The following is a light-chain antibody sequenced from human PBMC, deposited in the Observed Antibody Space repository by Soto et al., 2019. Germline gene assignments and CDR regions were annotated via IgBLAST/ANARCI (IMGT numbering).Light chain of an antibody. CDR1: QIVSSSY. V-gene: IGKV3-20*01. J-gene: IGKJ1*01. CDR3: QQYGSSPQT. Sequence: EIVLKQSPGTLSLSTRERATLSCMASQIVSSSYLAWYQQKPGQAPRLLIYGASSRATGIPDRFSGSGSGTDFTLTISRLEPEDFAVYYCQQYGSSPQTFGQGTNVDIK. CDR2: GAS.